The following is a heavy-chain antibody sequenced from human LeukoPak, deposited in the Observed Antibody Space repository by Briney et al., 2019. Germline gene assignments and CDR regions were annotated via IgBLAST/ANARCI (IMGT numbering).Heavy chain of an antibody. CDR1: GGSISSYY. J-gene: IGHJ4*02. V-gene: IGHV4-59*01. CDR3: ARDSDWNDGFDY. D-gene: IGHD1-1*01. CDR2: IYYSGST. Sequence: SETLSLTCTVSGGSISSYYWSWIRQPPGKGLEWIGYIYYSGSTNYNPSLKSRVSISLDTSKNQFSLKLSSVTAADTAVYYCARDSDWNDGFDYWGQGTLVTVSS.